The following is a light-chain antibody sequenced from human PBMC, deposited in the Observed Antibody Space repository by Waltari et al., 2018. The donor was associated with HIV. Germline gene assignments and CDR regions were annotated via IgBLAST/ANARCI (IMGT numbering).Light chain of an antibody. V-gene: IGKV1-5*03. CDR3: QQYNSYSWT. CDR2: KAS. CDR1: PSISSW. Sequence: DIQMTQSPSTLSASVGDRVTITCRAGPSISSWLAWYQQKPGKAPKLLIYKASSLESGVPSRFSGSGSGTEFTLTISSLQPDDFATYYCQQYNSYSWTFGQGTKVEIK. J-gene: IGKJ1*01.